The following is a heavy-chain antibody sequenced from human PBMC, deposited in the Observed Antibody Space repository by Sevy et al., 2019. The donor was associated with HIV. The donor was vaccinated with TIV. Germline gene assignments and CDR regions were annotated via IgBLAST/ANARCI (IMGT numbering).Heavy chain of an antibody. Sequence: GGSLRLSCTASEFSFSTYSMNWVRQAPGKGLEWVSSITSSRRYMYYADSVKGRFTISRDNAKNSLFLQMNSLRAEDTAIYYCARGRSLNDALDVWGPGTMVTVSS. J-gene: IGHJ3*01. CDR2: ITSSRRYM. CDR3: ARGRSLNDALDV. CDR1: EFSFSTYS. V-gene: IGHV3-21*01.